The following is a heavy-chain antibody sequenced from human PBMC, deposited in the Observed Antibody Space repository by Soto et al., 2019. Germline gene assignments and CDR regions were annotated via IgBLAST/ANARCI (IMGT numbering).Heavy chain of an antibody. D-gene: IGHD3-10*01. CDR3: ASGGTMVRGVILSFQKYYYYYGLDG. CDR1: GYTFTSYD. CDR2: MNPNSGNT. J-gene: IGHJ6*04. Sequence: ASVKVSCKASGYTFTSYDINWVRQATGQGLEWMGWMNPNSGNTGYAQKFQGRVTMTRKTSISTAYMELSSLRSEDTAVYYCASGGTMVRGVILSFQKYYYYYGLDGWGKVITVT. V-gene: IGHV1-8*01.